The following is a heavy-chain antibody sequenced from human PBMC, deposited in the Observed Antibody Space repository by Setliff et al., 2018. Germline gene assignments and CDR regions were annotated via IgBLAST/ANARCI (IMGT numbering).Heavy chain of an antibody. CDR2: ISADGSSV. Sequence: TGGSLRLSCAASGLTFDNYAFSWVRQAPGKGLEWISAISADGSSVYYARSVRGRFTVSRDNSNSTVSLQMNSLRTEDTAFYFCARATASLPTTASDYWGQGTLVTVS. V-gene: IGHV3-23*01. CDR1: GLTFDNYA. D-gene: IGHD2-21*02. J-gene: IGHJ4*02. CDR3: ARATASLPTTASDY.